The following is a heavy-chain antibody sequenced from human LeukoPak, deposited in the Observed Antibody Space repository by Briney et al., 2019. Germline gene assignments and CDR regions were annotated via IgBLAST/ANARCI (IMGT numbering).Heavy chain of an antibody. V-gene: IGHV4-34*01. CDR3: ARDPGGHCDGHSCWGSRIDP. CDR2: INHSGST. D-gene: IGHD2-15*01. J-gene: IGHJ5*02. Sequence: SETLSLTCAVYGGSFSGYYWSWIRQPPGKGLEWIGEINHSGSTNYNPSLKSRVTISVDTSKNQFSLKLSSVTAADTAVYYCARDPGGHCDGHSCWGSRIDPWGQGTPVTVSS. CDR1: GGSFSGYY.